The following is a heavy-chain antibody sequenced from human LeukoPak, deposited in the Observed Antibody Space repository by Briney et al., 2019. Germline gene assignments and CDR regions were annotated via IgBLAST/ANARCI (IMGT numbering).Heavy chain of an antibody. CDR2: ISSSGSTI. CDR3: ARDRIQLWLPYGMDV. Sequence: GGSLRLSCAASGFTFSDYYMSWIRQAPGKGLEWVSDISSSGSTIYYADSVKGRFTISRDNAKNSLYLQMNSLRAEDTAVYYCARDRIQLWLPYGMDVWGQGTTVTVSS. J-gene: IGHJ6*02. D-gene: IGHD5-18*01. CDR1: GFTFSDYY. V-gene: IGHV3-11*01.